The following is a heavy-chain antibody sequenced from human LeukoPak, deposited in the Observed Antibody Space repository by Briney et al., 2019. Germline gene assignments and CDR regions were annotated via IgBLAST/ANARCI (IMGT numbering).Heavy chain of an antibody. V-gene: IGHV3-53*01. D-gene: IGHD1-26*01. J-gene: IGHJ4*02. CDR1: GFTVSNTY. Sequence: GGSLRLSCAASGFTVSNTYMSWVRQAPGKGLEWVAVSYSGGSRYHAESVKGRFTISRDNSKNMLYLQMNSLRAEDTAVYYCARVWELSFDYWGQGTLVTVSS. CDR2: SYSGGSR. CDR3: ARVWELSFDY.